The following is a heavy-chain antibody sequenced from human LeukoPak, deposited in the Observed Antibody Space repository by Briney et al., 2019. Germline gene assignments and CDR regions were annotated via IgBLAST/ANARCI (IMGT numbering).Heavy chain of an antibody. CDR2: IYYSGST. J-gene: IGHJ4*02. CDR3: AREVRYYDSSGYPDY. Sequence: SETLSLTCTVSGGSISSSSYYWGWIRQPPGKGLEWIGSIYYSGSTYYNPSLKSRVTISVDTSKNQFSLKLSSVTAADTAVYYCAREVRYYDSSGYPDYWGQGTLVTVSS. D-gene: IGHD3-22*01. CDR1: GGSISSSSYY. V-gene: IGHV4-39*07.